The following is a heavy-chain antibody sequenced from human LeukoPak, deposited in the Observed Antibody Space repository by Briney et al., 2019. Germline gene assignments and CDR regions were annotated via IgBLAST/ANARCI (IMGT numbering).Heavy chain of an antibody. V-gene: IGHV4-34*01. CDR2: INHSGST. J-gene: IGHJ4*02. CDR3: ARVPYCGGDCYGPYFDY. Sequence: SETLSLTCAVYGGSFSPYYWSWIRQPPGKGLEWIGEINHSGSTNYNPSLKSRVTILVDTSKNQFSLKLRSVTAADTAVYYCARVPYCGGDCYGPYFDYWGQGTLVTVSS. D-gene: IGHD2-21*01. CDR1: GGSFSPYY.